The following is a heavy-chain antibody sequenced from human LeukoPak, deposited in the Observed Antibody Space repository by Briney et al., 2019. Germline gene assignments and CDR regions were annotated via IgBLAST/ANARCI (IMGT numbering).Heavy chain of an antibody. V-gene: IGHV3-23*01. CDR2: ISGSGGST. J-gene: IGHJ4*02. D-gene: IGHD2-15*01. Sequence: GGSLRLSCAASGFTFSSYAMSWVRQAPGKGLEWVSAISGSGGSTYYADSVKGRFTISRDNSKNTLYLQMNSLRAEDTAVYYCAKVGNRYCSGGSCYYYWGQGTLVTVSS. CDR3: AKVGNRYCSGGSCYYY. CDR1: GFTFSSYA.